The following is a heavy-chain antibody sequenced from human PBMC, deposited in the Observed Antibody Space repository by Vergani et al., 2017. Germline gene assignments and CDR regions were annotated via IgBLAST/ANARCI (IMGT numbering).Heavy chain of an antibody. D-gene: IGHD2-2*01. CDR2: IYYSGST. V-gene: IGHV4-59*12. CDR1: GGSISSSY. J-gene: IGHJ6*03. Sequence: QVQLPESGPGLVKPSETLPLTCTVSGGSISSSYWSWIRQPPGKGLEWIGYIYYSGSTNYNPSLKSRVAMSVDTSKNQVSLKLSSVTAADTAVYYCARGHGPSFLYRYYMDVWGKGTTVTVSS. CDR3: ARGHGPSFLYRYYMDV.